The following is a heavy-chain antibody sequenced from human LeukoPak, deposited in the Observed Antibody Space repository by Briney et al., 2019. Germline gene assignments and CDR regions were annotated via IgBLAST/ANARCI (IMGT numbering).Heavy chain of an antibody. CDR1: GYSISSGYY. V-gene: IGHV4-38-2*02. J-gene: IGHJ5*02. CDR2: IYHSGST. D-gene: IGHD4-17*01. CDR3: ARVRTTVRWFDP. Sequence: ASETLSLTCTVSGYSISSGYYWGWIRQPPGKGLEWIGSIYHSGSTYYNPSLKSRVTTSVDTSKNQFSLKLSSVTAADTAVYYCARVRTTVRWFDPWGQGTLVTVSS.